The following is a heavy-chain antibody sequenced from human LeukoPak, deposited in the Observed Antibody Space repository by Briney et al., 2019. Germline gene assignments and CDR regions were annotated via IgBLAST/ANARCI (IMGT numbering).Heavy chain of an antibody. J-gene: IGHJ4*02. D-gene: IGHD3-22*01. CDR2: ISSISSTI. CDR1: GFTFNGYG. CDR3: ARDGPYYYESGGNSLDY. Sequence: GGSLRLSCAASGFTFNGYGMNWVRQAPGKGLEWVSYISSISSTIYYSDSVKGRFTISRDNAKNSLFLQMNSLRVEDTAVYYCARDGPYYYESGGNSLDYWGQGTLVTVSS. V-gene: IGHV3-48*04.